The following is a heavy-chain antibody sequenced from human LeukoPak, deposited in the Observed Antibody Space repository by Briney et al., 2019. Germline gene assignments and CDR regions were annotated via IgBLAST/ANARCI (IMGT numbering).Heavy chain of an antibody. V-gene: IGHV6-1*01. CDR2: TYFRSKWYN. D-gene: IGHD1-1*01. J-gene: IGHJ3*02. CDR3: AKNGIGTTYDAFGI. CDR1: GDSVSSNSAA. Sequence: SQTLSLTCAISGDSVSSNSAAWNWIRQSPSRGLEWLGRTYFRSKWYNEYAVCVKSRIIIDADTSKNHFSLQLKSVTPEDTAVYFCAKNGIGTTYDAFGIWGQGTMVTVSS.